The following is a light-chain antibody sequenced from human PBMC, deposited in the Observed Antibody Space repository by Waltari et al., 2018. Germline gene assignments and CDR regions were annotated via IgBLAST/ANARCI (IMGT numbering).Light chain of an antibody. V-gene: IGKV3-20*01. CDR1: QSVSRV. J-gene: IGKJ1*01. CDR2: GAS. Sequence: EIVLTQSPGTLSLSPGERATLSCRASQSVSRVLAWYQQKPGQAPRLLIYGASNRATGIPDRFSCSGSGTDFSLTISRLDPEDFAVYYCQHYVRLPVTFGQGTKVEIK. CDR3: QHYVRLPVT.